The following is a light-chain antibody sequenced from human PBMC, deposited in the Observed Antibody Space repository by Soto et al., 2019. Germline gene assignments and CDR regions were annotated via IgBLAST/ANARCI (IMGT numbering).Light chain of an antibody. CDR3: KQYNSYPWT. V-gene: IGKV1-5*03. CDR1: QSISSW. CDR2: KAS. Sequence: DIQMTQSPSTLSASVGDRVTITCRASQSISSWLAWYQQKPGKAPKLLIYKASSLESGGPSRISGRGSGTEFTLTISSLQSDDFAAYSCKQYNSYPWTFGQGTKVEIK. J-gene: IGKJ1*01.